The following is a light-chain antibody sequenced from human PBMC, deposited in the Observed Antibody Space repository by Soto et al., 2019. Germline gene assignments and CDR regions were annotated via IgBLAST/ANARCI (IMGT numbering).Light chain of an antibody. J-gene: IGLJ1*01. CDR2: DVT. CDR3: SSFTGSSYV. CDR1: SSDVGNNNY. V-gene: IGLV2-14*03. Sequence: QSALTQPASVSGSPGQSITISCTGTSSDVGNNNYVSWYQHNPGRAPKVMICDVTNRPSGVSNRFSGSKSGNTASLTISGVQDEDEADYYCSSFTGSSYVFGTGTKVTVL.